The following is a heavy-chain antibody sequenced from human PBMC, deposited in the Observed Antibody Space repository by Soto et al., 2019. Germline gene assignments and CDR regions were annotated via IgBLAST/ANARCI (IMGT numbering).Heavy chain of an antibody. CDR3: ARTHYGDYYYYGMDV. D-gene: IGHD4-17*01. J-gene: IGHJ6*02. Sequence: QVQLQESGPGLVKPSQTLSLTCTVSGGSISSGGYYWSWIRQHPGKGLEWIGYIYYSGSTYYNPSLKSRVTISVDTSKNQFSLKLSSVTAADTAVYYCARTHYGDYYYYGMDVWGQGTTVTGSS. CDR1: GGSISSGGYY. V-gene: IGHV4-31*03. CDR2: IYYSGST.